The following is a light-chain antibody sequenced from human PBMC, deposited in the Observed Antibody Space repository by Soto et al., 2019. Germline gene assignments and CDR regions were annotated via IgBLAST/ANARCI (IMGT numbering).Light chain of an antibody. CDR1: QSVSSN. CDR2: VAS. CDR3: QQYNVWPLT. J-gene: IGKJ4*01. V-gene: IGKV3-15*01. Sequence: EIVMTQSPATLSVSPGERATLSCRASQSVSSNLARYQQKPGQTPKLLIYVASTRATGIPARFSGSGSGTEFTLTISSLQPEDFAVYYCQQYNVWPLTFGGGTKVEFK.